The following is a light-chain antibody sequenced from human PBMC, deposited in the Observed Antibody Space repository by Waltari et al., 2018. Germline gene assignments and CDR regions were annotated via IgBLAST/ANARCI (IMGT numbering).Light chain of an antibody. CDR1: ALPKKF. CDR2: KDT. V-gene: IGLV3-25*03. Sequence: SYDLTQPPSVSVSPGQTATIPCSGDALPKKFDHWYHQKPGQAPVVVIYKDTERPSGIPERFSGSSSGTTVTLTINGVQAEDEADYYCQSADSSGTWVFGGGTKLTVL. J-gene: IGLJ3*02. CDR3: QSADSSGTWV.